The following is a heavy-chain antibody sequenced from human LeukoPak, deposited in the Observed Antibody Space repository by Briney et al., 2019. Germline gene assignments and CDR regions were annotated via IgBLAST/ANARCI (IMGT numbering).Heavy chain of an antibody. CDR2: IHYTGST. J-gene: IGHJ5*02. CDR3: ARDIYGSGHGWFDT. CDR1: HVSISTYY. V-gene: IGHV4-59*01. D-gene: IGHD3-10*01. Sequence: SETLSLTCTVSHVSISTYYWSWIRQPPGTGLEWMGYIHYTGSTNYNPSLKSRVTISVDTSKRQVYLTLRSVTAADTAVYYCARDIYGSGHGWFDTWGQGRLVAVSS.